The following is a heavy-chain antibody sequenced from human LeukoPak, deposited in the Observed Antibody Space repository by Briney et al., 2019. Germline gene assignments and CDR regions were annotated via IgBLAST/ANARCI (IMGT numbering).Heavy chain of an antibody. CDR2: IWYDGSNK. Sequence: PGRSLRLSCAASGFTFSSHGMHWVRQAPGKGLEWVAVIWYDGSNKYYADSVKGRFTISRDNSKNTLYLQMNSLRAEDTAVYYCAKTLPGVHAALDVWGQGTMVTVSS. D-gene: IGHD1-1*01. V-gene: IGHV3-33*06. CDR1: GFTFSSHG. CDR3: AKTLPGVHAALDV. J-gene: IGHJ3*01.